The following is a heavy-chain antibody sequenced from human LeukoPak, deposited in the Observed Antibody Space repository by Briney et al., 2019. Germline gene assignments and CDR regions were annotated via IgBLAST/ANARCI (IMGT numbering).Heavy chain of an antibody. V-gene: IGHV4-4*07. D-gene: IGHD5-18*01. CDR1: GGTISSYY. J-gene: IGHJ5*02. Sequence: SETLSLTCTASGGTISSYYWSWIRQPAGKGLEWIGRIYTSGSTNYNPSLKSRVTMSVDTSKNQFSLKLSSVTAADTTVYYCARGERGYSWFDPWGQGTLVTVSS. CDR2: IYTSGST. CDR3: ARGERGYSWFDP.